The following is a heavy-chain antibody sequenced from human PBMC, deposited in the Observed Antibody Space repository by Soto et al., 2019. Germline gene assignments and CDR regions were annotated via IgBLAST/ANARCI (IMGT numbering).Heavy chain of an antibody. CDR1: GGSFSGYY. Sequence: QVQLQQWGAGLLKPSETLSLSCAVSGGSFSGYYWSWIRQPPGKGLGWIGEINHRGSTNYNASLKCRVTISIDTSKNLFSLKLTSVTAAHTAVYYCARANMLPGYYFVYGDLWGRGSLVTVSS. CDR3: ARANMLPGYYFVYGDL. V-gene: IGHV4-34*01. J-gene: IGHJ2*01. CDR2: INHRGST. D-gene: IGHD3-9*01.